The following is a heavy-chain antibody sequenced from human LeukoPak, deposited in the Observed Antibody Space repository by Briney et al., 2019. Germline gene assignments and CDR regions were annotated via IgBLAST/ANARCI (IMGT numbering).Heavy chain of an antibody. D-gene: IGHD2-2*01. Sequence: GGSLRLSCAASGFTVSSNYMSWVRQAPGKGLEWVSTIYVAGSAYYADFLKGRFTISRDNPKNTVYLQMNSLRAEDTAVYYCARAIQFQLLKGYFDYWGQGALVTVSS. CDR2: IYVAGSA. CDR1: GFTVSSNY. J-gene: IGHJ4*02. V-gene: IGHV3-53*01. CDR3: ARAIQFQLLKGYFDY.